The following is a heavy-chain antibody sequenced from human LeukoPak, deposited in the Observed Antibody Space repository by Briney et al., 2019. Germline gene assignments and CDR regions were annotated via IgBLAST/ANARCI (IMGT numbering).Heavy chain of an antibody. V-gene: IGHV3-30*04. CDR3: ARVYYGMDV. CDR1: GFTFSSYA. Sequence: PGGSLRLSCAASGFTFSSYAMHWVRQAPGKGLEWVAVISYDGSNKYYADSVKGRFTISRDNSKNTLYLQMNSLRAEDTAVYYCARVYYGMDVWGKGTTVTVSS. J-gene: IGHJ6*04. CDR2: ISYDGSNK.